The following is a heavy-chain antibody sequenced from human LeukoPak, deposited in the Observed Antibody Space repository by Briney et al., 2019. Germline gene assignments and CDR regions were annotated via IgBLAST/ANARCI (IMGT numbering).Heavy chain of an antibody. CDR1: GFTFSSYG. D-gene: IGHD4-17*01. CDR2: IWYDGSNK. CDR3: ARQNPYGALSY. V-gene: IGHV3-33*01. Sequence: GGSLRLSCAASGFTFSSYGMHWVRQAPGKGLEWVAVIWYDGSNKYYADSVKGRFTISRDNAQNSLYLQMNSLRDEDTAVYYCARQNPYGALSYWGQGTLVTVSS. J-gene: IGHJ4*02.